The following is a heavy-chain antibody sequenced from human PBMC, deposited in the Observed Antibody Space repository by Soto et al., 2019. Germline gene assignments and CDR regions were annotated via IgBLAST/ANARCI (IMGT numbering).Heavy chain of an antibody. CDR2: IRNEAYGETA. V-gene: IGHV3-49*03. CDR3: VREGYFDWLSPEQQNFDS. CDR1: GFTFADYA. J-gene: IGHJ4*02. Sequence: GGSLRLSCTTSGFTFADYAMSWYRQAPGRGLEWIGFIRNEAYGETADYAASVRGRFTISRDDSKSVAYLQMNSLKTEDTALYYCVREGYFDWLSPEQQNFDSWGQGTLVTVSS. D-gene: IGHD3-9*01.